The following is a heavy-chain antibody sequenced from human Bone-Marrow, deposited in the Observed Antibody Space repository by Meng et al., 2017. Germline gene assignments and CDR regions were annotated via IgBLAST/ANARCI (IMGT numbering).Heavy chain of an antibody. V-gene: IGHV3-48*03. J-gene: IGHJ5*01. D-gene: IGHD6-19*01. CDR3: VRSYSSGWFDY. Sequence: GGSLRLSCAVSGFTLGNYEMNWVRQAPGKGLEWLSHISSSGSLIYYGDSVKGRFTISRDNAKQSLFLQMNSLRADDTAMYYCVRSYSSGWFDYWGRGTLVTVSS. CDR1: GFTLGNYE. CDR2: ISSSGSLI.